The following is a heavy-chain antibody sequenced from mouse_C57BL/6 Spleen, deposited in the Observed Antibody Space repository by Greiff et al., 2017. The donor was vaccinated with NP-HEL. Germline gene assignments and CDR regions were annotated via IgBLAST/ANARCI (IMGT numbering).Heavy chain of an antibody. CDR1: GYTFTSYW. Sequence: QVQLQQPGAELVKPGASVKLSCKASGYTFTSYWITWVKQRPGQGLEWIGDIYPGSGSTNYNEKFKSKATLTVDTTSSTAYMQLSSLTSEDSAVYYCARGEYYGSKYWYFDVWGTGTTVTVSS. D-gene: IGHD1-1*01. J-gene: IGHJ1*03. V-gene: IGHV1-55*01. CDR2: IYPGSGST. CDR3: ARGEYYGSKYWYFDV.